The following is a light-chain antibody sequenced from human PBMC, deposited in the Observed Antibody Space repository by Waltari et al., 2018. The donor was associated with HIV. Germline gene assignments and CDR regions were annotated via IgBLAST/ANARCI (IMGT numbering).Light chain of an antibody. CDR3: MSYISSATPE. V-gene: IGLV2-14*01. J-gene: IGLJ3*02. Sequence: QSALTQPASVSGSPGQSITISCTGTSSDLDNFKSVSWYQHHPGKAPKVIIYEVSNRPSGGSNRFSGSMSGHTASLIISGLQAEDEADYFCMSYISSATPEFGGGTKLTVL. CDR1: SSDLDNFKS. CDR2: EVS.